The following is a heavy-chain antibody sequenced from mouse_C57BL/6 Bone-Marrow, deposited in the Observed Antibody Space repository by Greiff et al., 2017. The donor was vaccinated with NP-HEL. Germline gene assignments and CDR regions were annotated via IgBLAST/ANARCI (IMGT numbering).Heavy chain of an antibody. V-gene: IGHV1-81*01. J-gene: IGHJ3*01. CDR1: GYTFTSYG. D-gene: IGHD2-3*01. CDR3: ASEGIYDGYYVAY. CDR2: IYPRSGNT. Sequence: VQLKESGAELARPGASVKLSCKASGYTFTSYGISWVKQRTGQGLEWIGEIYPRSGNTYYNEKFKGKATLTADKSSSTAYMELRSLTSEDSAVYFCASEGIYDGYYVAYWGQGTLVTVSA.